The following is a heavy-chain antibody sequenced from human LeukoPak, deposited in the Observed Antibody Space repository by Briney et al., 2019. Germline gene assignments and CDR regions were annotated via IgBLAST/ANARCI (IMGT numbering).Heavy chain of an antibody. D-gene: IGHD6-6*01. CDR1: GFTFSSYA. V-gene: IGHV3-23*01. J-gene: IGHJ4*02. Sequence: GGLLRLSCAASGFTFSSYAMSWVRQVPGKGLEWVSVISGSGDNTYYADSVKGRFTISRDNSKNMLYLQMNSLRAEDTAVYYCAKWKYSNSGIDDYWGQGTLVTVSS. CDR2: ISGSGDNT. CDR3: AKWKYSNSGIDDY.